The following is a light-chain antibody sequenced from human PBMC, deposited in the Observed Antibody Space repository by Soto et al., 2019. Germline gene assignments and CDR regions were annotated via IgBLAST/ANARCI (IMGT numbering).Light chain of an antibody. V-gene: IGLV2-14*03. Sequence: QSVLTQPASVSGSPGQSITISCTGTSSDVGAYDYVSWYQQHPDKAPKLMIYEVSNRPSGVSNRFSGSKSVNTATLTISWLQAEDEADYCSSYTSSSTRVFGTGTKVTVL. CDR3: SSYTSSSTRV. CDR1: SSDVGAYDY. J-gene: IGLJ1*01. CDR2: EVS.